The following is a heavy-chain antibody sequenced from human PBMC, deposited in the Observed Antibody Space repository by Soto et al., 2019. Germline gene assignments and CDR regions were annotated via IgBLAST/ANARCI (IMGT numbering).Heavy chain of an antibody. J-gene: IGHJ4*02. CDR3: VRGAPFDY. CDR2: INGDGSST. Sequence: VGSLRLSCAGSGYTFSSQWMYWIRQVPGKGLVWVSRINGDGSSTSYADSVKGRFTISRDNAENTLYLQMNSLSAEDTAVYYCVRGAPFDYWGQGALVNVSS. V-gene: IGHV3-74*01. CDR1: GYTFSSQW.